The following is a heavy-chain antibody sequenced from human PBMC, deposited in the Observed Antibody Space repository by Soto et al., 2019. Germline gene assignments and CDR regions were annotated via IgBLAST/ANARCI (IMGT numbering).Heavy chain of an antibody. CDR1: GGTFSSYA. D-gene: IGHD3-10*01. CDR2: IIPIFGTA. J-gene: IGHJ4*02. CDR3: ASRGYYGSGSYYIADDY. Sequence: QVQLVQSGAGVKKPGSSVKFSGKASGGTFSSYAISWGRQAPGQGLEWMGGIIPIFGTANYAQKFQGRVTITADESTSTAYMELSSLRSEDTAVYYCASRGYYGSGSYYIADDYWGQGTLVTVSS. V-gene: IGHV1-69*01.